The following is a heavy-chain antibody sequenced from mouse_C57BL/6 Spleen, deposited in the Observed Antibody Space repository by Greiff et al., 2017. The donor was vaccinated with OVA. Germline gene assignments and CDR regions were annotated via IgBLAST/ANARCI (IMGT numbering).Heavy chain of an antibody. V-gene: IGHV1-69*01. Sequence: QVQLQQPGAELVMPGASVKLSCKASGYTFTSYWMHWVKQRPGQGLEWIGEIDPSDSYTNYNQKFKGKSTLTVDKSSSTAYMQLSILTSEDSAVYYCARYYGKGYYFDYWGQGTTLTVSS. CDR2: IDPSDSYT. J-gene: IGHJ2*01. CDR1: GYTFTSYW. D-gene: IGHD2-1*01. CDR3: ARYYGKGYYFDY.